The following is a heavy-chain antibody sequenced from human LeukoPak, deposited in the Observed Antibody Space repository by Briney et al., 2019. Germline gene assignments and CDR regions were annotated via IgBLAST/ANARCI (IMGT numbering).Heavy chain of an antibody. D-gene: IGHD2-8*01. CDR2: ISSSSSYI. J-gene: IGHJ4*02. CDR1: GFTFSSYS. V-gene: IGHV3-21*01. CDR3: ARVVPDIVHGYYFDY. Sequence: TGGSLRLSCAPSGFTFSSYSMNWVRQAPGKGLEWVSSISSSSSYIYYADSVKGRFTISRDNAKNSLYLQMNSLRAEDTAVYYCARVVPDIVHGYYFDYWGQGTLVTVSS.